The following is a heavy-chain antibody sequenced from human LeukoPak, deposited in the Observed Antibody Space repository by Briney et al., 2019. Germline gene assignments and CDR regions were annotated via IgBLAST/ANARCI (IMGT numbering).Heavy chain of an antibody. CDR3: ARDLGNYGSGSYYPAFDI. Sequence: ASVKVSCKASGYTFTSYGISWVRQAPGQGLEWMGWINPNSGGTNYAQKFQGRVTMTRDTSTSTVYMELSSLRSEDTAVYYCARDLGNYGSGSYYPAFDIWGQGTVVTVSS. CDR1: GYTFTSYG. J-gene: IGHJ3*02. D-gene: IGHD3-10*01. CDR2: INPNSGGT. V-gene: IGHV1-2*02.